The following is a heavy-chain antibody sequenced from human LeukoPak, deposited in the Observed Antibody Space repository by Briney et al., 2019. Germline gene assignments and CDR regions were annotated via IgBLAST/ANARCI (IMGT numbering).Heavy chain of an antibody. V-gene: IGHV3-48*03. CDR3: AELGITMIGGV. J-gene: IGHJ6*04. CDR2: ISSSGSTI. Sequence: GGSLRLSCAASGFTFSSYEMTWVRQAPGKGLEWVSYISSSGSTIYYADSVKGRFTISRDNAKNSLYLQMNSLRAEDTAVYYCAELGITMIGGVWGKGTTVTISS. CDR1: GFTFSSYE. D-gene: IGHD3-10*02.